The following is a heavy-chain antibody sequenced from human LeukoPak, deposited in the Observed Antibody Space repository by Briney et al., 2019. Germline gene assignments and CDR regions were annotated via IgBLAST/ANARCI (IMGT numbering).Heavy chain of an antibody. D-gene: IGHD2/OR15-2a*01. CDR2: IKQDGSEK. Sequence: PGGSLRLSCAASGFTFSSYWMSWVRQAPGKGLEWVANIKQDGSEKYYVASVKGRFTISRDNAKNSLYLQMNSLRAEDTAVYYCATNTFYGDLFDYWGQGTLVTVSS. CDR1: GFTFSSYW. V-gene: IGHV3-7*02. CDR3: ATNTFYGDLFDY. J-gene: IGHJ4*02.